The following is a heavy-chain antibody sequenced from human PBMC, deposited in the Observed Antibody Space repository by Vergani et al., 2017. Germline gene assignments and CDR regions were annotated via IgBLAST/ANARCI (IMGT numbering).Heavy chain of an antibody. CDR3: ARRAYYCGSGSYYNGYYFDY. V-gene: IGHV5-51*01. CDR1: GYSFTIYW. J-gene: IGHJ4*02. CDR2: IYPGDSDH. Sequence: EVQLVQSGAEVKKPGESLKISCKGSGYSFTIYWIGWVRQMPGKGLEWMGIIYPGDSDHRYSPSFQGHVTIAANKSISASYLQWSSLKASDTAMYYGARRAYYCGSGSYYNGYYFDYWGQGTLVTVSS. D-gene: IGHD3-10*01.